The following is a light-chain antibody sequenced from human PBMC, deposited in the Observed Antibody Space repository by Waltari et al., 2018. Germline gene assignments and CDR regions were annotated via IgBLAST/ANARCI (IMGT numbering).Light chain of an antibody. J-gene: IGLJ2*01. CDR3: SSQSSNDVVL. CDR1: SNDVGGYNS. V-gene: IGLV2-14*01. CDR2: DVS. Sequence: QSALTQPAPVSGSPGQSVTIFCAGTSNDVGGYNSVPWYQEHPGQAPRVIIYDVSDRPSGVSDRFSGSKSGNTASLTISGLQAEDEADYYCSSQSSNDVVLFGGGTKLTVL.